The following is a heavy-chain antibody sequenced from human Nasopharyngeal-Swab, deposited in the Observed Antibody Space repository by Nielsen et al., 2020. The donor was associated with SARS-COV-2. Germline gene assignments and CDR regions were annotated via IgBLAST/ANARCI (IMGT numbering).Heavy chain of an antibody. CDR3: AKRYYDYGDHDYFDY. Sequence: GGSLRLSCVASGFTFSTYGMHWARQAPGQGLEWVAVISYDGGNKHYADSVKGRFTISRDNSKNTLYLQMNYLRGEDTAVYYCAKRYYDYGDHDYFDYWGQGTLVTVSS. D-gene: IGHD4-17*01. J-gene: IGHJ4*02. CDR2: ISYDGGNK. V-gene: IGHV3-30*18. CDR1: GFTFSTYG.